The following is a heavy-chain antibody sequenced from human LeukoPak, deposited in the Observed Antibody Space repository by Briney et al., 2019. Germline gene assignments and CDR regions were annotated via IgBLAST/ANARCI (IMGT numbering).Heavy chain of an antibody. CDR1: GYTFTSYD. V-gene: IGHV1-8*01. D-gene: IGHD5-24*01. CDR2: MNPNSGNT. CDR3: ARQPRDGYNLVLDY. Sequence: ASVKVSCKASGYTFTSYDINWVRQATGQGLEWMGWMNPNSGNTGYAQKFQGRVTMTRNTSISTAYMELSSLRSEDTAVYYCARQPRDGYNLVLDYWGQGTLVTVSS. J-gene: IGHJ4*02.